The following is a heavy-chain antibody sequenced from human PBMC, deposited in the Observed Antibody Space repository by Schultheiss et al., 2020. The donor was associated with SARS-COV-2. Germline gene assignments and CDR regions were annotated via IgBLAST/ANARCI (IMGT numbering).Heavy chain of an antibody. V-gene: IGHV3-23*01. CDR2: ISGSGGST. D-gene: IGHD3-3*01. J-gene: IGHJ4*02. Sequence: GGSLRLSCAASGFTFSSYEMNWVRQAPGKGLEWVSGISGSGGSTYYADSVKGRFTISRDNSKNSLYLQMNSLRAEDTAVYYCAKDRVVLRFLERSHRFDYWGQGTLVTVSS. CDR1: GFTFSSYE. CDR3: AKDRVVLRFLERSHRFDY.